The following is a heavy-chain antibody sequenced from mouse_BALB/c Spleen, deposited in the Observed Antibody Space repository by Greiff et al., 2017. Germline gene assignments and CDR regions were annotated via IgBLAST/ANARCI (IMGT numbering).Heavy chain of an antibody. CDR3: ARILLYGPYAMDY. Sequence: DVMLVESGGGLVKLGGSLKLSCAASGFTFSSYYMSWVRQTPEKRLELVAAINSNGGSTYYPDTVKGRFTISRDNAKNTLYLQMSSLKSEDTALYYCARILLYGPYAMDYWGQGTSVTVSS. D-gene: IGHD1-1*01. J-gene: IGHJ4*01. CDR1: GFTFSSYY. V-gene: IGHV5-6-2*01. CDR2: INSNGGST.